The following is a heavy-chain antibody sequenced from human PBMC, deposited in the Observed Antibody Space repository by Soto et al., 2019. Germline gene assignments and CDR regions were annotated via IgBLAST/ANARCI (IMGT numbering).Heavy chain of an antibody. J-gene: IGHJ6*02. Sequence: QVQLVQSGAEVKKPGSSVKVSCKASGGTFSSYAISWVRQAPGQGLEWMGGIIPIFGTANYAQKFQGRVTITADETTSPAYMELSRLRSQDTAVYYCATTPRVGGYYYYGMDVWGQGTTVTASS. D-gene: IGHD1-26*01. CDR3: ATTPRVGGYYYYGMDV. CDR2: IIPIFGTA. V-gene: IGHV1-69*12. CDR1: GGTFSSYA.